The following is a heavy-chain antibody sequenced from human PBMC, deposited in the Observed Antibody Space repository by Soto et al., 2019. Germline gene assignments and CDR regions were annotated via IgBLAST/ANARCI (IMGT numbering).Heavy chain of an antibody. J-gene: IGHJ4*02. Sequence: EVQLLESGGGLVQPGGSLRLSCADSGFTFSSYAMNWVRQAPGKGLEWVSGISEGGSRTYYADSVKGRFTISRDNSKNTLYLQINSLRAEDTAVYYCAKGPAATLYGDYASYCFDYWGQGTLVAVSS. D-gene: IGHD4-17*01. CDR3: AKGPAATLYGDYASYCFDY. CDR1: GFTFSSYA. V-gene: IGHV3-23*01. CDR2: ISEGGSRT.